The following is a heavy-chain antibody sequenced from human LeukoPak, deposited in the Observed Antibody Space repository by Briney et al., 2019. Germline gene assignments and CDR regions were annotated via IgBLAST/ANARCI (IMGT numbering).Heavy chain of an antibody. CDR1: GGTFSSYA. CDR3: ARELGDDSSPDAFDI. Sequence: GASVKVSCKASGGTFSSYAISWVRQAPGQGLEWMGGIIPIFGTANYAQKFQGRVTITADESTSTAYMELSSLRSEATAVYYCARELGDDSSPDAFDIWGQGTMVTVSS. D-gene: IGHD3-22*01. V-gene: IGHV1-69*13. J-gene: IGHJ3*02. CDR2: IIPIFGTA.